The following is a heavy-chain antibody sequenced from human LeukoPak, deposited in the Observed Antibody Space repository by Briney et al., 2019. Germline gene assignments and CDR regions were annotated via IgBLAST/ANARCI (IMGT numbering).Heavy chain of an antibody. D-gene: IGHD2-21*02. CDR3: ARDHYHKIHSVMVTAPDY. J-gene: IGHJ4*02. CDR1: GYTFTGYY. CDR2: INPNSGGT. V-gene: IGHV1-2*02. Sequence: ASVKVSCKASGYTFTGYYMHWVRQAPGQGLEWMGWINPNSGGTNYAQKFQGRVTMTGDTSISTAYMELSSLRSEDTAVYYCARDHYHKIHSVMVTAPDYWGQGTLVIVSS.